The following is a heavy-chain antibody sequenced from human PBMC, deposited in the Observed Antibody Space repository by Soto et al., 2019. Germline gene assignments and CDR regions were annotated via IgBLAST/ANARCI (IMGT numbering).Heavy chain of an antibody. CDR3: ARTGAYYDFWSGYNPYYFDY. J-gene: IGHJ4*02. V-gene: IGHV4-34*01. Sequence: SETLSLTCAVYGGSFSCYYWIWIRQPPGKGLEWIGEINHSGSTNYNPSLKSRVTISVDTSKNQFSLKLSSVTAADTAVYYCARTGAYYDFWSGYNPYYFDYWGQGTLVTVSS. CDR1: GGSFSCYY. D-gene: IGHD3-3*01. CDR2: INHSGST.